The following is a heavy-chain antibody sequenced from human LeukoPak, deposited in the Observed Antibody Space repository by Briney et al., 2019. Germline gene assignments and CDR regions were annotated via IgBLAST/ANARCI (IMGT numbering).Heavy chain of an antibody. J-gene: IGHJ4*02. D-gene: IGHD2-2*02. V-gene: IGHV4-34*01. CDR3: ARVDIVVVPAAISSTYFAY. CDR2: INHSGST. Sequence: SETLSLTCAVYGGSFSGYYWSGIRQPPGKGVEWIGEINHSGSTNYNPSLKSRVTISVDTSKNQFSLKLSSVPAADTAVYYCARVDIVVVPAAISSTYFAYWGQGTLVTASS. CDR1: GGSFSGYY.